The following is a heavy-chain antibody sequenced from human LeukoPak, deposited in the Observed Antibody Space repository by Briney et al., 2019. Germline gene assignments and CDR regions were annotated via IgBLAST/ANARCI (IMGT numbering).Heavy chain of an antibody. V-gene: IGHV3-21*01. CDR1: GFTFSSYS. J-gene: IGHJ5*02. Sequence: GGSLRLSCAASGFTFSSYSMNWVRQAPGKGLEWVSSISSSSTYIYYADSVKGRFTISRDNAKNSLYLQMNSLRAEDTAVYYWARDMEEGLLPPFDPWGQGTLVTVSS. CDR2: ISSSSTYI. CDR3: ARDMEEGLLPPFDP. D-gene: IGHD3-22*01.